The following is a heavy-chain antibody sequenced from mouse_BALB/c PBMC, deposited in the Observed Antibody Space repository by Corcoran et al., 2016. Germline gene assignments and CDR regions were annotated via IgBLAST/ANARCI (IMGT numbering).Heavy chain of an antibody. CDR3: ARSLRPAMDY. CDR2: INPYYGST. J-gene: IGHJ4*01. V-gene: IGHV1-39*01. CDR1: GYSFTDYI. D-gene: IGHD2-12*01. Sequence: EIQLQQTGPELVKPGASVKISCKASGYSFTDYIMLWVKQSHGKSLEWIGNINPYYGSTSYNLKFKGKATLTVDKSSSTAYMQLNSLTSEDSAVYYCARSLRPAMDYWGQGTSVTVSS.